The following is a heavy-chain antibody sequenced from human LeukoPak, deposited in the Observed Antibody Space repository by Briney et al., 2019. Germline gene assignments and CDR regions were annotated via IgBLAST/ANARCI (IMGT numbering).Heavy chain of an antibody. J-gene: IGHJ4*02. Sequence: PGGSLRLSCAASGFTFSSYSMNWVRQAPGKRLEWVSSISSSSSYIYYADSVKGRFTISRDNSKNTLYLQMNSLRAEDTAVYYCAKPGGTAMFGYWGQGTLVTVSS. D-gene: IGHD5-18*01. CDR2: ISSSSSYI. CDR3: AKPGGTAMFGY. V-gene: IGHV3-21*04. CDR1: GFTFSSYS.